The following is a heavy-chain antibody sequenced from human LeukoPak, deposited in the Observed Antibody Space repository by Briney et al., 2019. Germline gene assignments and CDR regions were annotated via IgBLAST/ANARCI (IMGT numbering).Heavy chain of an antibody. J-gene: IGHJ4*02. D-gene: IGHD5-18*01. CDR1: GYTFTGHY. CDR2: INPNSGGT. V-gene: IGHV1-2*02. CDR3: ARELGPKYSYGSGFDY. Sequence: TSVNVSCKASGYTFTGHYMHWLRQAPGQALEWMGWINPNSGGTNYAQKFQGRVTMTMDTSISTAYMELSRLRSDDTAVYYCARELGPKYSYGSGFDYWGQGTLAIVSS.